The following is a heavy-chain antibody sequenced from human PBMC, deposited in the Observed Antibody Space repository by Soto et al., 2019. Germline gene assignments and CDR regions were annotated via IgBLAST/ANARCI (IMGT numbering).Heavy chain of an antibody. Sequence: SVKVSCKASGGTFSSYTISWVRQAPGQGLEWMGRIIPILGIANYAQKFQGRVTITADKSTSTAYMELSSLRSGDTAVYYCVSPSDRQGSAFDIWGQGTMVTVSS. CDR1: GGTFSSYT. CDR3: VSPSDRQGSAFDI. V-gene: IGHV1-69*02. J-gene: IGHJ3*02. CDR2: IIPILGIA. D-gene: IGHD2-15*01.